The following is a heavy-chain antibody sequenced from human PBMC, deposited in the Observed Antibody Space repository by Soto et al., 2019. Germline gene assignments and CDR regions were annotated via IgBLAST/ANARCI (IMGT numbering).Heavy chain of an antibody. CDR3: AKERVAAAYVETSPSDF. D-gene: IGHD2-15*01. CDR2: IDGSGGDT. J-gene: IGHJ4*02. Sequence: EVQLLESGGGLVQPGGSLRLSCAAAGFTFSSYAMGWVPQAPGPGREWVSVIDGSGGDTSFADSVKGRFTNSRYNSKNTLYLHMRSLTAEDTARYYCAKERVAAAYVETSPSDFWGQGTQVTVSS. CDR1: GFTFSSYA. V-gene: IGHV3-23*01.